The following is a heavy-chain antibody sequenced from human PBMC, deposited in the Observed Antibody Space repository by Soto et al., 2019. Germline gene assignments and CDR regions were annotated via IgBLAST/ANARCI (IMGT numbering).Heavy chain of an antibody. CDR3: ARDKGYGEVTNWYFDL. CDR1: GFTFSSYW. Sequence: GGSLRLSCAASGFTFSSYWMSWVRQAPGKGLEWVANIKQDGSEKYYVDSVKGRFTISRDNAKNSLYLQMNSLRAEDTAVYYCARDKGYGEVTNWYFDLWGRGTLVTVSS. D-gene: IGHD4-17*01. CDR2: IKQDGSEK. V-gene: IGHV3-7*01. J-gene: IGHJ2*01.